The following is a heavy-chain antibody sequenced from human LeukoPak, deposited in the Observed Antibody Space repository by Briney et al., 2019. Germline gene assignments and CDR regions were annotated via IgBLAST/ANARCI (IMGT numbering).Heavy chain of an antibody. CDR1: NYSISSGYY. CDR3: ARESRRFLEWADAFDI. Sequence: SETLSLTCTVSNYSISSGYYWGWIRQPPGKGLEWIGSIYHSGSTHYNPSLKSRVTMSVDTSKNQISLKLSSVTAADTAVYYCARESRRFLEWADAFDIWGQGTMVTVSS. V-gene: IGHV4-38-2*02. J-gene: IGHJ3*02. CDR2: IYHSGST. D-gene: IGHD3-3*01.